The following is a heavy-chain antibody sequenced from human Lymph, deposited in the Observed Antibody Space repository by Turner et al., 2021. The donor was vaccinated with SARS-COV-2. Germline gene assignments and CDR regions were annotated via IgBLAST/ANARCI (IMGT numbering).Heavy chain of an antibody. CDR3: ARDLGPLAFDI. J-gene: IGHJ3*02. Sequence: EVQLVKTGGGLMQPGGSLRLSCAASGFTVSSNYMSWVRQAPGKGLEWVSVIYIGGTTYYADSVKGRFTISRDNSKNTLYLQMNSLRAEDTAVYYCARDLGPLAFDIWGQGTMVTVSS. CDR1: GFTVSSNY. CDR2: IYIGGTT. V-gene: IGHV3-53*02.